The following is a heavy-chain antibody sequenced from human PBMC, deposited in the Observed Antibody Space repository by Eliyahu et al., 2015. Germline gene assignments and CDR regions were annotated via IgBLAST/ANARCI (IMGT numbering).Heavy chain of an antibody. CDR1: GGSFTSYA. CDR3: ANELDIDTGNYFDS. D-gene: IGHD1-1*01. V-gene: IGHV1-69*01. J-gene: IGHJ4*02. CDR2: IIPIFGRA. Sequence: QVQLVQSGAEVKKPGSSVKVSCEASGGSFTSYAISWLRQAPGQGPEWMGAIIPIFGRANYAQNFQDRATITADEYTNDYTTTIYLELNSLRSEDTAVYYCANELDIDTGNYFDSWGQGTLVTVSS.